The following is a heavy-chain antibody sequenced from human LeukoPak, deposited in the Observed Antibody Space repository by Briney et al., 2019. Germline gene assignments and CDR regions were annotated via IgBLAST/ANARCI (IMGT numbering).Heavy chain of an antibody. D-gene: IGHD3-22*01. V-gene: IGHV1-18*01. CDR2: ISAYNGNT. J-gene: IGHJ4*02. CDR3: ARAGYYDSSGKFGY. CDR1: GYTFTSYG. Sequence: ASVKVSCKASGYTFTSYGISWVRQAPGPGLEWMRWISAYNGNTNYAQKLQGRVTMTTDTSTSTAYMELRSLRSDDTAVYYCARAGYYDSSGKFGYWGQGTLVTVSS.